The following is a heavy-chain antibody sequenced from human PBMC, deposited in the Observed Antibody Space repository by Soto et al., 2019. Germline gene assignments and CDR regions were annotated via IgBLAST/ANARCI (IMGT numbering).Heavy chain of an antibody. CDR1: GFSLSTSGVG. V-gene: IGHV2-5*01. CDR3: AHRCYWFGGEDWFDP. CDR2: IYWNEDK. J-gene: IGHJ5*02. D-gene: IGHD3-10*01. Sequence: QITLKESGPTLVNPTQTLTLTCTFSGFSLSTSGVGVGWIRQPPGKALEWLAVIYWNEDKHFSPSLKSRLTIVKDTYKNQGVLTLTNVDPVDTATYYCAHRCYWFGGEDWFDPWGPGTLVTVSS.